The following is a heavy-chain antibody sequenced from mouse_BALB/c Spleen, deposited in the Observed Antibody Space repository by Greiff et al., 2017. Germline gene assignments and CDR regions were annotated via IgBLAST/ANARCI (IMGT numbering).Heavy chain of an antibody. CDR1: GFTFSSYA. CDR2: ISSGGST. D-gene: IGHD2-3*01. Sequence: EVKLMESGGGLVKPGGSLKLSCAASGFTFSSYAMSWVRQTPEKRLEWVASISSGGSTYYPDSVMGRFTISRDNARNILYLQMSSLRSEDTAMYYCAREDGYYAMDYWGQGTSVTGSS. CDR3: AREDGYYAMDY. V-gene: IGHV5-6-5*01. J-gene: IGHJ4*01.